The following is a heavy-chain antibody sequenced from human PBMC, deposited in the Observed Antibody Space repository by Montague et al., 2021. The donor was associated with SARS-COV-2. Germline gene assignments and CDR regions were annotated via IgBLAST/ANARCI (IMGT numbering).Heavy chain of an antibody. D-gene: IGHD3-22*01. CDR1: GGSINSYY. Sequence: SETLSLTCTVSGGSINSYYWSWIRQPPGKGLEWIGYIYYRGSTNYNPSLETRVTISVDTSKNRFSLKLSSVTAADTAVYYCARDDRWNWFDPWGQGTLVIVSS. V-gene: IGHV4-59*01. CDR2: IYYRGST. J-gene: IGHJ5*02. CDR3: ARDDRWNWFDP.